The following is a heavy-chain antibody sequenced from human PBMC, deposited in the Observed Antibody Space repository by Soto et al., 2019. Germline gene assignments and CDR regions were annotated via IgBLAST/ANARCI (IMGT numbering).Heavy chain of an antibody. CDR1: GGSISSGGYS. V-gene: IGHV4-30-2*01. J-gene: IGHJ4*02. CDR2: IYHSGST. CDR3: ASPKGLGELSLYY. Sequence: SETLSLTCAVSGGSISSGGYSWSWIRQPPGKGLEWIGYIYHSGSTYYNPSLKSRVTISVDRSKNQFSLKLSSVTAADTAVYYCASPKGLGELSLYYWGQGTLVTVSS. D-gene: IGHD3-16*02.